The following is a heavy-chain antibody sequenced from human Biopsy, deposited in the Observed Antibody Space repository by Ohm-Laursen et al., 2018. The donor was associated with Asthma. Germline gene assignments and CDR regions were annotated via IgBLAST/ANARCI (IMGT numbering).Heavy chain of an antibody. J-gene: IGHJ6*02. D-gene: IGHD3-10*01. CDR2: ISVYNGNT. CDR3: ARAVDYSHYYGIDV. Sequence: ASVKVSCKTSGYTFNSAGITWVRQAPGQGLEWMRWISVYNGNTEVAQKLQDRVTMITDTSTSTAYMELRSLRSDDTAVYFCARAVDYSHYYGIDVWGQGTTVTVS. CDR1: GYTFNSAG. V-gene: IGHV1-18*01.